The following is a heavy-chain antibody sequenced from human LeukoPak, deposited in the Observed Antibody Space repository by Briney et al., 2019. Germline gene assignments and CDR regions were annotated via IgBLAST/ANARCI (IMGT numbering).Heavy chain of an antibody. D-gene: IGHD3-10*01. V-gene: IGHV3-74*01. CDR3: STGSGHAFDI. CDR2: INSDGSST. CDR1: VFTFSSYW. J-gene: IGHJ3*02. Sequence: AGGSLRLSCAASVFTFSSYWMHWVRQVPGKGLVWVSRINSDGSSTSYADSVKGRFTISRGNAKNTLYVQMNSLRAEDTAVYYCSTGSGHAFDIWGRGTMVTVSS.